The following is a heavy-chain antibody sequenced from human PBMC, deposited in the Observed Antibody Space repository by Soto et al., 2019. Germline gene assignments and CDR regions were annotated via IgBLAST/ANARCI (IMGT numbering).Heavy chain of an antibody. V-gene: IGHV3-23*01. CDR2: LSAGGGTT. CDR3: AKRAVGIYFDY. D-gene: IGHD6-13*01. Sequence: PGGSLRLSCTASGFTFTSYAMSWVRQAPGKGLEWVSALSAGGGTTYYADSVKGRFTISRDISKNTLHLQMDSLRAEDTAVYYCAKRAVGIYFDYWGQGTLVTVSS. CDR1: GFTFTSYA. J-gene: IGHJ4*02.